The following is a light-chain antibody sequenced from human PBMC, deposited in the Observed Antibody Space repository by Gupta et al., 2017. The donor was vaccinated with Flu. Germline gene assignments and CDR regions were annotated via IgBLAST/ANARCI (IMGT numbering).Light chain of an antibody. CDR3: QVYDNNSDRVV. V-gene: IGLV3-21*02. J-gene: IGLJ2*01. CDR1: NIGSKI. Sequence: SYVLSQPPSVSVAPGQTAKITCGGNNIGSKIVHWYQQKTGQAPVLVVYDDSDRPSGIPERFSGSNSGNTATLTISRVEAGDEADYYCQVYDNNSDRVVFGGGTKLTVL. CDR2: DDS.